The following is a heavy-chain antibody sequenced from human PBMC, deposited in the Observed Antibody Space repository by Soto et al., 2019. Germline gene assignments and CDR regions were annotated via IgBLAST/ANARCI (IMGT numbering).Heavy chain of an antibody. V-gene: IGHV1-58*01. D-gene: IGHD2-21*02. J-gene: IGHJ4*02. CDR1: GFTFTSSA. Sequence: QMQLVQSGPEVKKPGTSVKVSCKASGFTFTSSAVQWVRQARGQRLEWIGWIVVGSGNTKYAQKFQERVTITRDMSTSTAYMELSSLRSEDTAVYYCAAVPCGGDCYSGWGQGTLVTVSS. CDR2: IVVGSGNT. CDR3: AAVPCGGDCYSG.